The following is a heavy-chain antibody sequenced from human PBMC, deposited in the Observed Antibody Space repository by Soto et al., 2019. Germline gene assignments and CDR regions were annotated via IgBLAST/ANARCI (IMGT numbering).Heavy chain of an antibody. V-gene: IGHV3-13*05. CDR3: ARPPVPTSFDS. CDR2: IGTAGDP. D-gene: IGHD4-17*01. Sequence: GGSLRLSCAASGFTFSSYDMNWVRQATGKGLEWVSAIGTAGDPYYPGSVKGRFTISRENAKNSLYLQMNSLRPGAAAGIFCARPPVPTSFDSWGQGTMVTVSS. J-gene: IGHJ3*01. CDR1: GFTFSSYD.